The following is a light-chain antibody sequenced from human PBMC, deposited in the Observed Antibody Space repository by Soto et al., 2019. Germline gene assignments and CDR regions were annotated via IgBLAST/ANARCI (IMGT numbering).Light chain of an antibody. CDR3: QQYGTSPPLT. J-gene: IGKJ4*01. Sequence: EIVLTQSPDTLSLSPGERATLSCRASQSVSSSSLAWFRQKPGQAPRLLIYGASIRASGIPDRFSGSGSATDFTLTISRLEPEDFAVYYCQQYGTSPPLTFGGGTKVDIK. V-gene: IGKV3-20*01. CDR1: QSVSSSS. CDR2: GAS.